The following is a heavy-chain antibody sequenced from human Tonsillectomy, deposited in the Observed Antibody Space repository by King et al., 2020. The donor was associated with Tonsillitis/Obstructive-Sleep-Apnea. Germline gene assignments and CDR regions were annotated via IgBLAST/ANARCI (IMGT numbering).Heavy chain of an antibody. V-gene: IGHV3-49*05. J-gene: IGHJ4*02. CDR2: IISTGYGVTT. D-gene: IGHD1-26*01. Sequence: VQLVQSGGGLVKPGRPLRLSCTVSGFTFGDYAMSWFRQAPGKGLEWVGFIISTGYGVTTEYAASVQGRFSISRDDSKSIAYLQLNSLKTEDTAVYYCTRDVYSGSYYAYFDHWGQGTLVTVSS. CDR1: GFTFGDYA. CDR3: TRDVYSGSYYAYFDH.